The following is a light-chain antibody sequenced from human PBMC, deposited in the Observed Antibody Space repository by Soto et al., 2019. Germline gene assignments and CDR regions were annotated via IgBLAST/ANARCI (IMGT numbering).Light chain of an antibody. CDR1: SSDVGGYDS. V-gene: IGLV2-14*01. CDR2: EVS. Sequence: LTQPAPVSGSPGQSITISCTGTSSDVGGYDSVSWYQQYPGHAPKLMIYEVSDRPSGVSNRFSGSKSGNTASLTISGLQPEDEADYYCSSYASSSTPVFFGGGTKVTVL. J-gene: IGLJ1*01. CDR3: SSYASSSTPVF.